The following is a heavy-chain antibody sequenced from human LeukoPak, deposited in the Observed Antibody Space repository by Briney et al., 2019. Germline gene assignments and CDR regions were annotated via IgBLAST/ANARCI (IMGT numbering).Heavy chain of an antibody. V-gene: IGHV4-59*01. CDR2: IYYSGST. J-gene: IGHJ3*02. CDR3: ARDRRYYDSSGYYVDAFDI. D-gene: IGHD3-22*01. CDR1: GGSISSYY. Sequence: SETLSLTCTVSGGSISSYYWSWIRQPPGKGLEWIGYIYYSGSTNYNPSLKSRVTISVDTSKNQFSLKLSSVTAADTAVYYCARDRRYYDSSGYYVDAFDIWGQGTMVTVSS.